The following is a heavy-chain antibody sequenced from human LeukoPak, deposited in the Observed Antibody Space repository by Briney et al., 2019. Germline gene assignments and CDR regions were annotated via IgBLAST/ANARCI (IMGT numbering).Heavy chain of an antibody. CDR1: GGTFSSYA. D-gene: IGHD2-15*01. CDR2: IIPIFGTA. CDR3: ARGSTNRYCSGGSCYATNYYYMDV. J-gene: IGHJ6*03. V-gene: IGHV1-69*05. Sequence: GASVKVSCKASGGTFSSYAISWVRQAPGQGLEWMGGIIPIFGTANYAQKFQGRVTITTDESTSTAYMELSSLRSEDTAAYYCARGSTNRYCSGGSCYATNYYYMDVWGKGTTVTVSS.